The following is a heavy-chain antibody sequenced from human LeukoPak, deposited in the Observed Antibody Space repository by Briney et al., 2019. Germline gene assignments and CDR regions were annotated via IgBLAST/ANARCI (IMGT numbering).Heavy chain of an antibody. V-gene: IGHV4-59*08. CDR3: ARLDQNYYDSSGFLFDY. D-gene: IGHD3-22*01. Sequence: SETLSLTCTVSGGSISSYYWSWIRQPPGKGLEWIGYIYYSGSTNYNPSLKSRVTISVDTSKNQFSLKLSSVTAADTAVYYCARLDQNYYDSSGFLFDYWGQGTLVTVSS. CDR1: GGSISSYY. CDR2: IYYSGST. J-gene: IGHJ4*02.